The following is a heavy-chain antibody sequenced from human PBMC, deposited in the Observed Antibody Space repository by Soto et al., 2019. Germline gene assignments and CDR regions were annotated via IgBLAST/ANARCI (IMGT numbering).Heavy chain of an antibody. CDR1: GGAFNGYY. Sequence: QVHLQQWGAGLLKPSETLSLTCAVNGGAFNGYYWTWIRQSPGKGLQWIGEINHSGTVDYNPSLKSRVTFSIDTSKKQFSLTLTYVTAADTAVYYCARAGAALVRGSIGGVDYWGQGTLVTVSS. V-gene: IGHV4-34*01. D-gene: IGHD3-10*01. J-gene: IGHJ4*02. CDR2: INHSGTV. CDR3: ARAGAALVRGSIGGVDY.